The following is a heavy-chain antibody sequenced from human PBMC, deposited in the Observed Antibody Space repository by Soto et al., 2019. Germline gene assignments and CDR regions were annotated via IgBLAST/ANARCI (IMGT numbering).Heavy chain of an antibody. CDR1: GASVSSNSAA. CDR2: TYYTSKWYN. CDR3: ARGSIIGSYSHFDY. D-gene: IGHD1-26*01. J-gene: IGHJ4*01. Sequence: SQTLSLTCVISGASVSSNSAAWNWIRQSPSRGLEWLARTYYTSKWYNDYAVSVNSRVTINADTSKNQFSLQLNSVTPEDTAVYYCARGSIIGSYSHFDYSGQGTLGTAST. V-gene: IGHV6-1*01.